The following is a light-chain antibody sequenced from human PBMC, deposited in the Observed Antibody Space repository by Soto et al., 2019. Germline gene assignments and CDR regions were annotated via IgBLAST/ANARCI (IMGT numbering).Light chain of an antibody. Sequence: QSVLTQSPSVSGAPGQRVTISCTGSSSNIGTVYDVHWYQQLPGTAPKLLIYGNSNRPSGVPDRFSGSKSGTSASLAITELQAEDEADYYCQSYDSSLSGWVFGGGTKLTVL. CDR1: SSNIGTVYD. J-gene: IGLJ3*02. CDR3: QSYDSSLSGWV. CDR2: GNS. V-gene: IGLV1-40*01.